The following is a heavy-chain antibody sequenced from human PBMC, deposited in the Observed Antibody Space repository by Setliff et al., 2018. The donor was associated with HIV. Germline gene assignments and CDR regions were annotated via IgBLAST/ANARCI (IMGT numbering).Heavy chain of an antibody. V-gene: IGHV3-21*01. J-gene: IGHJ4*02. CDR2: ITSTSRYI. Sequence: ETLSLSCAGSGFTFNDAWISWVRQAPGKGLEWVSSITSTSRYIDYADSLRGRFTISRDNARNSLYLHLRALGAEDTAIYYCARDAYGDSYFDYWGQGTLVTVS. CDR1: GFTFNDAW. D-gene: IGHD4-17*01. CDR3: ARDAYGDSYFDY.